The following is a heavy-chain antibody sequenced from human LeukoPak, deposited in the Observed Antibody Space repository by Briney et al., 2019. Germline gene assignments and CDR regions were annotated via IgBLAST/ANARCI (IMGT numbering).Heavy chain of an antibody. Sequence: GGSLRLSCAASGFTVITNDMTWVRQAPGKGLEWVSVLYSDGNTKYADSVQGRFTISRDNSKKTLYLEMNSLSPDDTAVYYCAGGVDPLAANPLAYWGQGTLVTVPS. D-gene: IGHD6-19*01. V-gene: IGHV3-53*01. J-gene: IGHJ4*02. CDR2: LYSDGNT. CDR3: AGGVDPLAANPLAY. CDR1: GFTVITND.